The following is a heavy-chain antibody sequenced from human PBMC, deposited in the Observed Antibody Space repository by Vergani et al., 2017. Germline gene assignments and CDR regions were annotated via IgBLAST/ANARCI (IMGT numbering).Heavy chain of an antibody. CDR3: ASIARAPTRRNPPPDY. Sequence: QVQLQEWGAGLLKTSETLSLTCGVSGGSFSDYYWRWIRQAPGMGLEWIGEVNHGGSTNYNPSLKSRVSISVDTSKNQFSLQLTSVTAADSALYFCASIARAPTRRNPPPDYGGQGILVTVSS. CDR1: GGSFSDYY. J-gene: IGHJ4*02. D-gene: IGHD3-16*02. V-gene: IGHV4-34*01. CDR2: VNHGGST.